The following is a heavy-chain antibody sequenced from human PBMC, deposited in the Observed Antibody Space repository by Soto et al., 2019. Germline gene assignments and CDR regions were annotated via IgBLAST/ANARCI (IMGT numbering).Heavy chain of an antibody. CDR2: IRYDGSNQ. J-gene: IGHJ4*02. CDR1: GFTFSTYG. D-gene: IGHD2-15*01. CDR3: SRDVVVGAKALNY. Sequence: GGSLRLSCAASGFTFSTYGMHWVRQAPGKGLEWVAGIRYDGSNQYYADSVKGQFTISRDNSKNTLYMQMNSLRVEDTAVYFCSRDVVVGAKALNYWGQGALVTVSS. V-gene: IGHV3-33*01.